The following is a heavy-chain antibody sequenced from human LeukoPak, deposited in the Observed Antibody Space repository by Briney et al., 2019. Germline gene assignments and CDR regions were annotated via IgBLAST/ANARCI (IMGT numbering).Heavy chain of an antibody. D-gene: IGHD1-26*01. CDR3: AKGGSYFDY. CDR1: GFTLDDYA. Sequence: GGSLRLSCAASGFTLDDYAMHWVRQAPGKGLEWVSGISWNSGSIGYADSVKGRFTISRDNAKNSLYLQMNSLRAEDTALYYCAKGGSYFDYWGQGTLVTVSS. V-gene: IGHV3-9*01. CDR2: ISWNSGSI. J-gene: IGHJ4*02.